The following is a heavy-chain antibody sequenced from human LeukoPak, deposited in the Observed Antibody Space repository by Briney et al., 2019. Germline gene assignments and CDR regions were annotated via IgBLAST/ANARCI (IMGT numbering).Heavy chain of an antibody. CDR3: AKGGIAVAGTWFDP. J-gene: IGHJ5*02. CDR2: IKQDGSEK. V-gene: IGHV3-7*03. D-gene: IGHD6-19*01. CDR1: GFTFGNYW. Sequence: GGSLRLSCAASGFTFGNYWMSWVRQAPGKGLEWVATIKQDGSEKYYVDSVKGRFTISRDNAKNSLYLQMNSLRAEDMALYYCAKGGIAVAGTWFDPWGQGTLVTVSS.